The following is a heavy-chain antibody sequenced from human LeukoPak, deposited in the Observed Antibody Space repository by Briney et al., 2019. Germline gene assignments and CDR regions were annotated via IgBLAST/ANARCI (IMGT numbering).Heavy chain of an antibody. Sequence: PGGSLRLSCAASGFTVSSNYMSWVRQAPGKGLEWVSVIYSGGSTYYADSVEGRFTISRDDSKNTLYLQMNSLRAEDTAVYYCARGIVATILDYWGQGTLVTVSS. V-gene: IGHV3-66*01. D-gene: IGHD5-12*01. CDR3: ARGIVATILDY. J-gene: IGHJ4*02. CDR2: IYSGGST. CDR1: GFTVSSNY.